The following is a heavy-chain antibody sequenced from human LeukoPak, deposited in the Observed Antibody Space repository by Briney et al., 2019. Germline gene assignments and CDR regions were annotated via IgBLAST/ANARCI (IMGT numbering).Heavy chain of an antibody. D-gene: IGHD6-13*01. Sequence: SETLSLTCTVSGYSISSSYYWGWIRQPPGKGLEWIGSIYYSGSTYYNPSLKSRVTISVDTSKNQFSLKLSSVTAADTAVYYCARHVPGAAGILRWFDPWGQGTLVTVSS. CDR3: ARHVPGAAGILRWFDP. J-gene: IGHJ5*02. CDR2: IYYSGST. V-gene: IGHV4-39*01. CDR1: GYSISSSYY.